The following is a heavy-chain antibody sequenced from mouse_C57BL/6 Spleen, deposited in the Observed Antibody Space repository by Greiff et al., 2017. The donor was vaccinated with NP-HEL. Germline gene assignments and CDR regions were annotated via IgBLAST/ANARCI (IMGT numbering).Heavy chain of an antibody. Sequence: VKLMESGAELVRPGASVKLSCKASGYTFTDYYINWVKQRPGQGLEWIARIYPGSGNTYYNEKFKGKATLTAEKSSSTAYMQLSSLTSADSAVYFCARPPLYDYEGYFDVWGTGTTVTVSS. CDR3: ARPPLYDYEGYFDV. J-gene: IGHJ1*03. CDR2: IYPGSGNT. CDR1: GYTFTDYY. V-gene: IGHV1-76*01. D-gene: IGHD2-4*01.